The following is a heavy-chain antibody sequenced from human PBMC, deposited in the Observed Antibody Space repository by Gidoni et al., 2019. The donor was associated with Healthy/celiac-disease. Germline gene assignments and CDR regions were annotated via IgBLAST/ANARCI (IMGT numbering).Heavy chain of an antibody. J-gene: IGHJ2*01. V-gene: IGHV3-30-3*01. CDR2: ISYDGSNK. CDR1: GFTFSSYA. CDR3: ARAAPYGDYVWYFDL. Sequence: VQLVESGGGVVQPGRSLRLSCAASGFTFSSYAMHWVRQAPGKGLEWVAVISYDGSNKYYADSVKGRFTISRDNSKNTLYLQMNSLRAEDTAVYYCARAAPYGDYVWYFDLWGRGTLVTVSS. D-gene: IGHD4-17*01.